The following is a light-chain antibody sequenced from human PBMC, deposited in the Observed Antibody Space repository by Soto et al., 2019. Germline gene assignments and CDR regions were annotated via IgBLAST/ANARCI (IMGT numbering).Light chain of an antibody. CDR1: QNLGSGY. CDR3: QKYDDTGT. Sequence: VFTQSPCTLSLSPGDRATLSCRASQNLGSGYLAWYQQKPGQAPRILIYAASSRAIGIPDRFSGSGSGTDFSLTISSLEPEDFAMYYCQKYDDTGTFGQGTKVDIK. J-gene: IGKJ1*01. V-gene: IGKV3-20*01. CDR2: AAS.